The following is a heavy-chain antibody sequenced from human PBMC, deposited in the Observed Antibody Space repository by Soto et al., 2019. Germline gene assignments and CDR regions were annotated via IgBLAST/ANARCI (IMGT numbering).Heavy chain of an antibody. CDR2: IYYSGST. D-gene: IGHD4-17*01. Sequence: PSETLSLTCTVSGGSISSGGYYWSWIRQHPGKGLEWIGYIYYSGSTYYNPSLKSRVTISVDTSKNQFSLKLSSVTAADTAVYYCARGPTRRYGGNSGGMDVWGQGTTVTVSS. J-gene: IGHJ6*02. CDR1: GGSISSGGYY. CDR3: ARGPTRRYGGNSGGMDV. V-gene: IGHV4-31*03.